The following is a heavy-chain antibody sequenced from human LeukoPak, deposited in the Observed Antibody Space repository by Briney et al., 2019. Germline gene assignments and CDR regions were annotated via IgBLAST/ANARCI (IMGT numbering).Heavy chain of an antibody. V-gene: IGHV3-30*18. Sequence: PGGSLRLSCAASGFTVSRNYMNWVRQAPGKGLEWVAVISYDGSNKYYADSVKGRFTISRDNSKNTLYLQMNSLRVEDTAVYYCAKDRSTYYYDSSGFYPDAFDIWGQGTMVTVSS. CDR1: GFTVSRNY. J-gene: IGHJ3*02. D-gene: IGHD3-22*01. CDR3: AKDRSTYYYDSSGFYPDAFDI. CDR2: ISYDGSNK.